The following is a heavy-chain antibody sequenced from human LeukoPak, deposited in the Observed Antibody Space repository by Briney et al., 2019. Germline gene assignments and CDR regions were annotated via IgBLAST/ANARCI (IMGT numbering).Heavy chain of an antibody. Sequence: PGGSLRLSCAASGLTFSNYWMTWVRQAPGKGLEWVASINQYGSEKYYVDSVKGRFTISRDNAKNSVSLQMNSLRAEDTAVYLCARSLGDDWGQGTLVTVSS. V-gene: IGHV3-7*01. CDR1: GLTFSNYW. D-gene: IGHD3-16*01. CDR2: INQYGSEK. J-gene: IGHJ4*02. CDR3: ARSLGDD.